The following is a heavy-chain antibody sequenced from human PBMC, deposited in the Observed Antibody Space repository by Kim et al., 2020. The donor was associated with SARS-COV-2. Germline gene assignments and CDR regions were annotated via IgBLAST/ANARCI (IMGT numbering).Heavy chain of an antibody. D-gene: IGHD3-10*01. Sequence: YAAPVKGRFTISRDDSKNTLYLQMNSLKTEDTAVYYCTTEVLLWFGELWDWGQGTLVTVSS. J-gene: IGHJ4*02. CDR3: TTEVLLWFGELWD. V-gene: IGHV3-15*01.